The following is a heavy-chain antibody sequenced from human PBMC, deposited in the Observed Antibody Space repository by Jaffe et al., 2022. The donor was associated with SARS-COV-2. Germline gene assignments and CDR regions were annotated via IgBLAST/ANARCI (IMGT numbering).Heavy chain of an antibody. CDR3: ARGVVVAGPPFYYYYYYMDV. Sequence: QVQLVQSGAEVKKPGSSVKVSCKASGGTFSSYAISWVRQAPGQGLEWMGGIIPIFGTANYAQKFQGRVTITADESTSTAYMELSSLRSEDTAVYYCARGVVVAGPPFYYYYYYMDVWGKGTTVTVSS. D-gene: IGHD2-15*01. J-gene: IGHJ6*03. V-gene: IGHV1-69*01. CDR1: GGTFSSYA. CDR2: IIPIFGTA.